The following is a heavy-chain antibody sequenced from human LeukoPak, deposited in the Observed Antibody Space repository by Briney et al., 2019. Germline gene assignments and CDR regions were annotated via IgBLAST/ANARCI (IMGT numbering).Heavy chain of an antibody. CDR3: TRVHKDYYGSGSFDI. D-gene: IGHD3-10*01. CDR2: ISSSSSYI. CDR1: GFAFSTYS. V-gene: IGHV3-21*01. J-gene: IGHJ3*02. Sequence: PGGSLRLSCAASGFAFSTYSIDWVRQAPGKGLEWVSSISSSSSYIYYADSVKGRFTISRDNAKNSLYLQMNSLRAEDTAVYYCTRVHKDYYGSGSFDIWGQGTMVTVSS.